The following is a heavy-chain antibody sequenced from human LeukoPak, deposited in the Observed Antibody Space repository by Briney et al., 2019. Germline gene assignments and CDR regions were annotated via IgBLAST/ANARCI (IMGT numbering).Heavy chain of an antibody. D-gene: IGHD2-2*01. CDR2: IYYNGIS. CDR3: ARSLAYCSSTSCYALYYYYYGMDV. V-gene: IGHV4-59*12. CDR1: GGSISGYY. Sequence: SETLSLTCTVSGGSISGYYWSWIRQPPGKGLEWIAYIYYNGISNYNPSLKSRVIISVDSSKNQFSLKLSSVTAADTAVYYCARSLAYCSSTSCYALYYYYYGMDVWGQGTTVTVSS. J-gene: IGHJ6*02.